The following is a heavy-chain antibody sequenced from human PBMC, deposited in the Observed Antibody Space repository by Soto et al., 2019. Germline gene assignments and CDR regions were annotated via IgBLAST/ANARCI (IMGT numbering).Heavy chain of an antibody. J-gene: IGHJ4*02. Sequence: PGGSLRLSCAASVFTFSSYGMHWVRQAPGKGLEWVAVISYDGSNKYYADSVKGRFTISRDNSKNTLYLQMNSLRAEDTAVYYCAKDKYSTVTTLYFDYWGQGTLVTVSS. CDR3: AKDKYSTVTTLYFDY. V-gene: IGHV3-30*18. CDR2: ISYDGSNK. CDR1: VFTFSSYG. D-gene: IGHD4-4*01.